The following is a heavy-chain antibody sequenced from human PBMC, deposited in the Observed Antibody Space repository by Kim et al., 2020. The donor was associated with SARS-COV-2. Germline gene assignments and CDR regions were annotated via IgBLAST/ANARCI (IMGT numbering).Heavy chain of an antibody. CDR1: GGTFSSYA. CDR2: IIPILGIA. V-gene: IGHV1-69*04. D-gene: IGHD4-4*01. CDR3: ARSPWTTAPNWFDP. Sequence: SVKVSCKASGGTFSSYAISWVRQAPGQGLEWMGRIIPILGIANYAQKFQGRVTITADKSTSTAYMELSSLRSEDTAVYYCARSPWTTAPNWFDPWGQGTLGTVSS. J-gene: IGHJ5*02.